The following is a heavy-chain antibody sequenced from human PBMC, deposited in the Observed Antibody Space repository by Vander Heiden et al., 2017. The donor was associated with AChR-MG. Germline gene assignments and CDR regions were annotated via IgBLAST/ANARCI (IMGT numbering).Heavy chain of an antibody. CDR1: GFTFSSYA. CDR3: AKSGGDGYNYYY. D-gene: IGHD5-12*01. CDR2: ISASGGKT. J-gene: IGHJ4*02. Sequence: EVQLLESGGGLVQPGGSLRLPCAASGFTFSSYAMNWVRQPPGKGLEWVSTISASGGKTYYADSVKGRFTISRDNSKTTLYLQMNSLRAEDTAVYYCAKSGGDGYNYYYWGQGTLVTVSS. V-gene: IGHV3-23*01.